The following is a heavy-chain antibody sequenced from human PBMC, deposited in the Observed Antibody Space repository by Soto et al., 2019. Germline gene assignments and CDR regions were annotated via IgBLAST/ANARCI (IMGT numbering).Heavy chain of an antibody. D-gene: IGHD3-9*01. J-gene: IGHJ4*02. Sequence: EVQVVESGGGLVKPGGSLRLSCAASGFTFSNYNINWVRQAPGKGLEWVSSISGSSSYIYYADSVKGRFTISIDNVKNSVYLQMNSLRAEDTAVYYCARGGYDPLTGIDYWGQGTLVTVSS. CDR2: ISGSSSYI. V-gene: IGHV3-21*01. CDR1: GFTFSNYN. CDR3: ARGGYDPLTGIDY.